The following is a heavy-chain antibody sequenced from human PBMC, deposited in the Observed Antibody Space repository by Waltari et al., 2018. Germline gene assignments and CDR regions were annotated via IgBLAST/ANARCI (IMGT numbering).Heavy chain of an antibody. J-gene: IGHJ4*02. V-gene: IGHV2-5*01. Sequence: QITLKESGPTLVKPTQTLTLTCTFSDFSLTTSGVTVGWVRQPPGKALEWLALIYENGDKRYSPSLKSRLTITKDTPKNQVVLTISDMEYVDTATYYCAHGLRPGPFWDYWGQGTLVTVSS. D-gene: IGHD3-3*01. CDR2: IYENGDK. CDR3: AHGLRPGPFWDY. CDR1: DFSLTTSGVT.